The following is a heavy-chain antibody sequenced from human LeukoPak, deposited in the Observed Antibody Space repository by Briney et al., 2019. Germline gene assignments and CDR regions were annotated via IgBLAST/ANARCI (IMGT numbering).Heavy chain of an antibody. CDR2: IKQDGSEK. J-gene: IGHJ4*02. D-gene: IGHD6-19*01. CDR3: ARGVKAVAGTGY. V-gene: IGHV3-7*01. Sequence: GGSLRLSCAASGFTFSSSWMSWVRQAPGKGLEWVANIKQDGSEKYYLDSVKGRFTISRDNAKNSLYLQMNSLRAEDTAVYYCARGVKAVAGTGYWGQGTLVTVSS. CDR1: GFTFSSSW.